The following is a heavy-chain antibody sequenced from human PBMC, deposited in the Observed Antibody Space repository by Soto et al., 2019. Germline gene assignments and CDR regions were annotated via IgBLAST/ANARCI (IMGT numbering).Heavy chain of an antibody. J-gene: IGHJ5*02. CDR3: ARVSWGGYYDFWSGYYPNWFDP. CDR1: GYTFTSYG. CDR2: ISAYNGNT. Sequence: GASVKVSCKASGYTFTSYGISWVRQAPGQGLEWMGWISAYNGNTNYAQKLQGRVTMTTDTSTSTAYMELRSLRSDDTAVYYCARVSWGGYYDFWSGYYPNWFDPWGQGTLVTVSS. V-gene: IGHV1-18*01. D-gene: IGHD3-3*01.